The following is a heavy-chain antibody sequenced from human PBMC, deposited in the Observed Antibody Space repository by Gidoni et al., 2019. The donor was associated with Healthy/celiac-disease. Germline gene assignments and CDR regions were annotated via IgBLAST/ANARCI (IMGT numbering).Heavy chain of an antibody. CDR3: AREGISRNVWFGELLRGYYYYYMDV. Sequence: QVQLVESGGGVVQPGRSLRLSCAAPGSTFSSYAMHWVLQAQGKGLEWVAVISYDGSNKYYSDSVKGRFTISRDNSKNTLYLQMNSLRAEDTAVYYCAREGISRNVWFGELLRGYYYYYMDVWGKGTTVTVSS. J-gene: IGHJ6*03. D-gene: IGHD3-10*01. CDR1: GSTFSSYA. CDR2: ISYDGSNK. V-gene: IGHV3-30-3*01.